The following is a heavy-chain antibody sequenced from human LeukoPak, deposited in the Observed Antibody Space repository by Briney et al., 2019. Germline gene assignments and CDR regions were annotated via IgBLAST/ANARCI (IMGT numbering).Heavy chain of an antibody. CDR3: VRDYGGSSPFDY. Sequence: PGGSLRLSCAASGFTFSSYSMNWVRQAPGKGLEWVSYISSSDSTIYYADSVKGRFTISRDNAKNSLYLQMNSLRAEDTAVYYCVRDYGGSSPFDYWSQGTLVTVSS. J-gene: IGHJ4*02. D-gene: IGHD4-23*01. CDR1: GFTFSSYS. V-gene: IGHV3-48*04. CDR2: ISSSDSTI.